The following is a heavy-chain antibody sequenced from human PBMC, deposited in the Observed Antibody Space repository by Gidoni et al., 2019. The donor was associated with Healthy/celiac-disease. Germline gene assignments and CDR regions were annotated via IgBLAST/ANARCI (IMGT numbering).Heavy chain of an antibody. D-gene: IGHD4-4*01. J-gene: IGHJ6*02. Sequence: QVQLVESGGRVVQPGRSMRLPCAASGLTRMSYGMHWVRQAPGKGLEWVAFIWYDGSNRYYADSVKGRFTISRDNSKTTLYLQMSSLRAEDTAVYYCARVGYSNYYYYGMDVWGQGTTVTVSS. CDR1: GLTRMSYG. CDR3: ARVGYSNYYYYGMDV. V-gene: IGHV3-33*01. CDR2: IWYDGSNR.